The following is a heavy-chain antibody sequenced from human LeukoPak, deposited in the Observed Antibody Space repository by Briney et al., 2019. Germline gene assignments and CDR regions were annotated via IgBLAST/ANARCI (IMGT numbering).Heavy chain of an antibody. CDR1: GGTCSSYA. CDR3: ASGVDIVAPYDY. Sequence: GASVKVSCKASGGTCSSYAISWVRQAPGQGLEWMGGIIPIFGTANYAQKFQGRVTITADKSTSTAYMELSSLRSEDTAVYYCASGVDIVAPYDYWGQGTLVTVSS. V-gene: IGHV1-69*06. D-gene: IGHD5-12*01. J-gene: IGHJ4*02. CDR2: IIPIFGTA.